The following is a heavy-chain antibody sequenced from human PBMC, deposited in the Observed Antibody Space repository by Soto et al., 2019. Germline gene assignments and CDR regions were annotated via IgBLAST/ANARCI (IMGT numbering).Heavy chain of an antibody. CDR1: GFTFSSYA. D-gene: IGHD6-19*01. J-gene: IGHJ4*02. CDR2: ISGSGGST. CDR3: AKGSSGWYERFDY. V-gene: IGHV3-23*01. Sequence: EVQLLESGGGLVQPGGSLRLSCAASGFTFSSYAMSWVRQATGEGLEWVSAISGSGGSTYYADSVKGRFTISRDNSKNTLYLQMNSLRAEDTAVYYCAKGSSGWYERFDYWGQGTLVTVSS.